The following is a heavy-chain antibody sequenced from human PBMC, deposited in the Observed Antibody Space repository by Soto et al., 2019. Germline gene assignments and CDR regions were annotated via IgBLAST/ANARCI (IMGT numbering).Heavy chain of an antibody. CDR3: ARGVDYYDSSGMSFDY. V-gene: IGHV3-48*02. CDR2: ISSSSSTI. CDR1: GFTFSSYS. Sequence: EVQLVESGGGLVQPGGSLRLSCAASGFTFSSYSMNWVRQAPGKGLEWVSYISSSSSTIYYADSVKGRFTISRDNAKNSLYLQMNSLRDEDTAVYYCARGVDYYDSSGMSFDYWGQGTLVPVSS. D-gene: IGHD3-22*01. J-gene: IGHJ4*02.